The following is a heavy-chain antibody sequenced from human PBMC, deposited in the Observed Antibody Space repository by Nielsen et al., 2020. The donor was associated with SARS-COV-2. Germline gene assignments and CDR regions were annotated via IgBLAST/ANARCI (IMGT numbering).Heavy chain of an antibody. Sequence: GSLRLSCAASGFTFSSYAMSWVRQAPGKGLEWVSAISGSGGSTYYADSVKGRFTISRDNSKNTLYLQMNSLRAEDTAVYYCAKYTVKYYDILTGYYYYYGMDVWGQGTTVTVSS. V-gene: IGHV3-23*01. D-gene: IGHD3-9*01. CDR1: GFTFSSYA. CDR3: AKYTVKYYDILTGYYYYYGMDV. J-gene: IGHJ6*02. CDR2: ISGSGGST.